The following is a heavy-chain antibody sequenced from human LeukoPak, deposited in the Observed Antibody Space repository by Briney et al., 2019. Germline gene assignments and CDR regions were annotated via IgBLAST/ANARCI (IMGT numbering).Heavy chain of an antibody. D-gene: IGHD1-26*01. J-gene: IGHJ6*03. CDR1: GFTFSSYG. CDR2: IYYSGST. CDR3: ARHVGATVYYYYYMDV. Sequence: GSLRLSCAASGFTFSSYGMHWIRQPPGKGLEWIGSIYYSGSTYYNPSLKSRVTISVDTSKNQFSLKLSSVTAADTAVYYCARHVGATVYYYYYMDVWGKGTTVTVSS. V-gene: IGHV4-39*01.